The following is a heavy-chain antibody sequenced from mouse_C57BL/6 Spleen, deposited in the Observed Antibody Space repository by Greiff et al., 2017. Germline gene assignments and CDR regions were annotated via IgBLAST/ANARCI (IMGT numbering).Heavy chain of an antibody. Sequence: QVQLKESGPGLVKPSQSLSITCTVSGFSLTSYGVHWVRQSPGKGLEWLGVIWSGGSTDYNAAFISRLSISKDNSKSQVFFKMNSLQADDTAIYYCARKKDYDGDYYAMDYWGQGTSVTVSS. CDR1: GFSLTSYG. CDR2: IWSGGST. J-gene: IGHJ4*01. V-gene: IGHV2-2*01. D-gene: IGHD2-4*01. CDR3: ARKKDYDGDYYAMDY.